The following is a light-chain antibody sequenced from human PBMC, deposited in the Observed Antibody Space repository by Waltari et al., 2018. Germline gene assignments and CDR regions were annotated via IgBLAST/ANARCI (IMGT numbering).Light chain of an antibody. J-gene: IGLJ3*02. CDR3: AAWDDSLSRWL. Sequence: QSVLTQPPSASGTPGQRVTISCSGRSSNIGSNYVYCYQHVPGAAPQLLIYRNNQRPSGVPDRFSGSKSGTSASLAISGLRSEDEADYYCAAWDDSLSRWLLGGGTKLTVL. CDR2: RNN. CDR1: SSNIGSNY. V-gene: IGLV1-47*01.